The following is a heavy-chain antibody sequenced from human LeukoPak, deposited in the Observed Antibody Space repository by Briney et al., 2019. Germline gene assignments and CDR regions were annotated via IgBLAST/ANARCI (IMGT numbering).Heavy chain of an antibody. CDR2: ITGYGAT. J-gene: IGHJ5*02. V-gene: IGHV3-23*01. CDR3: AKGAAAGKVDWFDP. D-gene: IGHD6-13*01. CDR1: GFTFSNFA. Sequence: GGSLTLSCPASGFTFSNFAMMWVRQAPGTGLQWVSTITGYGATFYADSVRGRFTIFRDTSMNTLFLQMNSLGAEDTAVYYCAKGAAAGKVDWFDPWGQGTLVTVSS.